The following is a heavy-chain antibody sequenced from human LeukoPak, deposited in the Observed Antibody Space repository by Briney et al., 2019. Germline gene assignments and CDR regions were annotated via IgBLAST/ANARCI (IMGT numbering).Heavy chain of an antibody. CDR2: ISSSSTA. Sequence: GGSLRLSCAASGFTFSSYSMNWVRQAPGKGLEWVSYISSSSTAYYADSVKGRLIISRDNAKNSLYLQMNSLRAEDTAVYYCASDYYGSGSFDYWGQGTLVTVSS. J-gene: IGHJ4*02. V-gene: IGHV3-48*04. CDR1: GFTFSSYS. D-gene: IGHD3-10*01. CDR3: ASDYYGSGSFDY.